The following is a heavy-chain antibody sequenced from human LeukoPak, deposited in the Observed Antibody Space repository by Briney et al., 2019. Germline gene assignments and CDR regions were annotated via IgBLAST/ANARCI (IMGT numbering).Heavy chain of an antibody. Sequence: GRCLRLSRAPSAFTFTSHAGGCVRLHPRGGMESLSCISGSGGSTFHADSVKGRFTISRDNSKTTLYLQMNSMRAEDTAVYYCAKDFGSYQGDYWGQGKLLTVSS. CDR3: AKDFGSYQGDY. J-gene: IGHJ4*02. CDR2: ISGSGGST. CDR1: AFTFTSHA. V-gene: IGHV3-23*01. D-gene: IGHD1-26*01.